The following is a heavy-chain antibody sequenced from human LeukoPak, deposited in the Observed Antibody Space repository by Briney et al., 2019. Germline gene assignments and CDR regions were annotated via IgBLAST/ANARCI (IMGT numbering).Heavy chain of an antibody. J-gene: IGHJ6*03. D-gene: IGHD3-3*01. V-gene: IGHV1-69-2*01. Sequence: ASVKVSCKVSGYTFTDYYMHWVQQAPGKGLEWMGLVDPEDGETIYAEKFQGRVTITADTSTDTAYMELSSLRSEDTAVYYCATLRFLEWSSYYYYMDVWGKGTTVTVSS. CDR2: VDPEDGET. CDR3: ATLRFLEWSSYYYYMDV. CDR1: GYTFTDYY.